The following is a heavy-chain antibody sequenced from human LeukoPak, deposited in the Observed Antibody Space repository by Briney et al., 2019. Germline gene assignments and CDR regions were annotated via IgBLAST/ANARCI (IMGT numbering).Heavy chain of an antibody. CDR1: GGTFSSYA. V-gene: IGHV1-69*06. CDR2: IIPIFGTA. D-gene: IGHD3-22*01. CDR3: ARDHYGSSGRFAH. J-gene: IGHJ4*02. Sequence: SVKVSCKASGGTFSSYAISWVRQAPGPGLEWMGGIIPIFGTANYAQQSQGRVTITAGKSTSTAYMELSSLRSEDTGVYYCARDHYGSSGRFAHWGQGTLVTVSS.